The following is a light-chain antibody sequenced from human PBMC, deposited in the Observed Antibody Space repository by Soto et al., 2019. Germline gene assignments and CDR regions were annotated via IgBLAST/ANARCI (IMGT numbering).Light chain of an antibody. CDR3: QQSFSTPRT. CDR1: QTISDF. CDR2: AAS. V-gene: IGKV1-39*01. J-gene: IGKJ1*01. Sequence: DIQMTQSPSTLSASVGDRVTITCRASQTISDFLDWYQHKPGKAPKLLMYAASSLQGGVPSRFSGSGSGTNFTLTISGLQSEDFATYFCQQSFSTPRTFGQGTKVDI.